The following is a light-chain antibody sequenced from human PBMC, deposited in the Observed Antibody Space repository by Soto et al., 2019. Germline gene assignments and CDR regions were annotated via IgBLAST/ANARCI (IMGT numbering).Light chain of an antibody. J-gene: IGLJ3*02. Sequence: QSVLTQSPSASASLGASVKLTCILSSGHGTYTITWHQQQPDKGPRYLMNLDSDGSHYKGDGIPDRFSGSSSGAERYLTIPRLQSEDEADYYCQTWATGPDWVFGGGTKLTVL. V-gene: IGLV4-69*01. CDR3: QTWATGPDWV. CDR1: SGHGTYT. CDR2: LDSDGSH.